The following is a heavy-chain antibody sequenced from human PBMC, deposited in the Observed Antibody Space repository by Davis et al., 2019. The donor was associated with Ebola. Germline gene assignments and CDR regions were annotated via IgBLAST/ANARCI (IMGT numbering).Heavy chain of an antibody. CDR2: MNPNSGNT. CDR1: AYNFIEFF. V-gene: IGHV1-8*01. CDR3: ASSAGTPVTTGY. D-gene: IGHD4-17*01. J-gene: IGHJ4*02. Sequence: AASVKVSCKASAYNFIEFFFHWVRQASGQGLEWIGWMNPNSGNTGCAQNFQGRVTMTRDTSISTAYMELSSLRSDDTAVYYCASSAGTPVTTGYWGQGTLVTVSS.